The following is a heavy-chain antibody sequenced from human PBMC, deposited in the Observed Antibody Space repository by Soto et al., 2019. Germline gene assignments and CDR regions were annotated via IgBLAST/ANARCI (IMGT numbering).Heavy chain of an antibody. CDR1: GGTFSNDI. V-gene: IGHV1-69*08. Sequence: QVQLVQSGAEVKKPGSSVKVSCKTSGGTFSNDIITWVRQAPGQGLEWMGRIIPLLETTHYAQKFQGRVTITAEKSTGTAYMELNSLRSEDTAVYYCVRDSPSGSTFSGYDGIDYWGQGTLVTVSS. CDR3: VRDSPSGSTFSGYDGIDY. CDR2: IIPLLETT. J-gene: IGHJ4*02. D-gene: IGHD5-12*01.